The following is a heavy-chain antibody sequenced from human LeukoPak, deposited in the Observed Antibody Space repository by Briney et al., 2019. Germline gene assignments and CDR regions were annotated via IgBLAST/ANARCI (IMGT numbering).Heavy chain of an antibody. J-gene: IGHJ4*02. Sequence: PGGSLRLSCAASGFTFSSTAMTWVRQAPGRGLEWVSSINGGGTTIYYADSVKGRFTISRDNSKNTLFLQMNSLTAEDTAIYYCAKPSEARWELLRFDYWGQGALVTVSS. CDR2: INGGGTTI. D-gene: IGHD1-26*01. CDR1: GFTFSSTA. V-gene: IGHV3-23*01. CDR3: AKPSEARWELLRFDY.